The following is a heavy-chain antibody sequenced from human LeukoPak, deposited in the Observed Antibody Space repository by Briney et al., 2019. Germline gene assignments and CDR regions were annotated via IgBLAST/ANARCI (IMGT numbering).Heavy chain of an antibody. J-gene: IGHJ5*02. CDR1: GFTFSSFT. D-gene: IGHD3-16*01. Sequence: GGSLRLSCAASGFTFSSFTMTWVRQAPGKGLGWVSAIGGRGTSTYYADSLEGRFTIVRDNSKDMVYLQMNSLKVEDTAIYYCGKEGGAWGQGTQVTVSS. CDR2: IGGRGTST. CDR3: GKEGGA. V-gene: IGHV3-23*01.